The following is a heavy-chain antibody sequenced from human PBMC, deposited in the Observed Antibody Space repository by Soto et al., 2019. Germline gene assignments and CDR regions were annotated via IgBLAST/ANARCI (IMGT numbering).Heavy chain of an antibody. J-gene: IGHJ6*03. CDR1: GYSFTSYW. CDR2: IYPGDSDT. Sequence: GESLKISCKGSGYSFTSYWIGWVRQMPGKGLEWMGIIYPGDSDTRYSPSFQGQVTISADKSISTAYLQWSSLKASDTAMYYCARLLGYCSGGSCYGDYYHLDVWGKGTTVTVSS. CDR3: ARLLGYCSGGSCYGDYYHLDV. V-gene: IGHV5-51*01. D-gene: IGHD2-15*01.